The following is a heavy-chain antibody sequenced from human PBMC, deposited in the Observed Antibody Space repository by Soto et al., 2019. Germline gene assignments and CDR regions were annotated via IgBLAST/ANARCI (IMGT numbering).Heavy chain of an antibody. Sequence: GASVKVSCKVSGYTLTELSMHWVRQAPGKGLEWMGGFDPEDGETIYAQKFQGRVTMTEDTSTDTAYMELSSLRSEDTAVYYCATDRPFYDIWTGLYYYYGMDFWGQGTTVTLSS. D-gene: IGHD3-9*01. CDR1: GYTLTELS. V-gene: IGHV1-24*01. J-gene: IGHJ6*02. CDR3: ATDRPFYDIWTGLYYYYGMDF. CDR2: FDPEDGET.